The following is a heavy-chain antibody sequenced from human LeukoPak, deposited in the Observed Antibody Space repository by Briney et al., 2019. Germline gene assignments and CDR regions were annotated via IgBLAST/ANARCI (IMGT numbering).Heavy chain of an antibody. CDR2: IHYSGGA. CDR1: GGSVTTYH. V-gene: IGHV4-59*02. D-gene: IGHD6-13*01. CDR3: ARGYSSWNP. J-gene: IGHJ1*01. Sequence: SETLSLTCAVSGGSVTTYHWTWIRQPPGKGLEWVGHIHYSGGADYNPSLKSRVTISVDTSKNQFSLKLSSVTAADTAVYYCARGYSSWNPWGQGTLVTVSS.